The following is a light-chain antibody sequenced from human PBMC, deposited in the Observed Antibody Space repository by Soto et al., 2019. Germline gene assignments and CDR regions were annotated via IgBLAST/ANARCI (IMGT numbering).Light chain of an antibody. Sequence: IVLTQSPPALSVAPGGRATLSCRASQDVIYDLAWYQQKPGQAPRLLVYGASTRATDAPPRFRGSGSGREFSLTISSLQSEDFATYYCQQYRSGPRTFGQGSRVEIK. J-gene: IGKJ1*01. CDR2: GAS. CDR1: QDVIYD. V-gene: IGKV3-15*01. CDR3: QQYRSGPRT.